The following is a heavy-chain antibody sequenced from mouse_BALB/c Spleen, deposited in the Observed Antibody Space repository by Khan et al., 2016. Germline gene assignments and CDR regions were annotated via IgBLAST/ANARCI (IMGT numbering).Heavy chain of an antibody. J-gene: IGHJ1*01. CDR1: GFTFSDYY. D-gene: IGHD1-1*02. V-gene: IGHV5-4*02. CDR2: ISDGGAYT. CDR3: ARTYGNYGYFDV. Sequence: EVELVESGGGLVKPGGSLKISCAASGFTFSDYYMYWVRQTPEKRLEWVATISDGGAYTYYPDSVKGRFTISRDNAKNNLYLQMSSLKSEDTAMYYCARTYGNYGYFDVWGAGTTVTVSS.